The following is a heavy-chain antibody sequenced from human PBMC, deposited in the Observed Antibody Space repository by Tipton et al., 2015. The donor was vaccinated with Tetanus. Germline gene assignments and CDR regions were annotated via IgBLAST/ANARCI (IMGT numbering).Heavy chain of an antibody. J-gene: IGHJ3*02. Sequence: SLRLSCAASGFTFSNAWMNWVRQAPGKGLEWVGRIKSKTDGGTTDYAAPGKGRFTISRDDSKNTLYLQMNSLKTEDTAVYYCTTEEAYYYDSSGYWGNAFDIWGQGTMVTVSS. CDR1: GFTFSNAW. CDR2: IKSKTDGGTT. CDR3: TTEEAYYYDSSGYWGNAFDI. D-gene: IGHD3-22*01. V-gene: IGHV3-15*07.